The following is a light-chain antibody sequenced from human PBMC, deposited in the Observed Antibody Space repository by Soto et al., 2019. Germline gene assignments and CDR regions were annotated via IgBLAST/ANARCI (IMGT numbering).Light chain of an antibody. CDR3: QQYDDLPPL. Sequence: DIQMTQSPSSLSASVGDRVTITCQASQDISNYLNWYQQKPGKAPKLLIYDASNLETGVPSRFSGSGSGTDFPFTISSLQPEDIATYYCQQYDDLPPLFGGGTKVEIK. J-gene: IGKJ4*02. CDR2: DAS. CDR1: QDISNY. V-gene: IGKV1-33*01.